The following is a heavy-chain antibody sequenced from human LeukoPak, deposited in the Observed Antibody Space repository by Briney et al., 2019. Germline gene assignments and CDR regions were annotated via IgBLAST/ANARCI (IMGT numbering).Heavy chain of an antibody. J-gene: IGHJ4*02. CDR1: GFTFTTFA. CDR2: ISNNGGRT. V-gene: IGHV3-23*01. D-gene: IGHD3-10*01. CDR3: AKVWFGESYFDS. Sequence: PGGSLRLSCAASGFTFTTFAMTWVRQAPGKGLEWVSLISNNGGRTYYADSVKGRFTISRDNSKNTLYLQMISLRAEDTALYYCAKVWFGESYFDSWGQGILVTVFS.